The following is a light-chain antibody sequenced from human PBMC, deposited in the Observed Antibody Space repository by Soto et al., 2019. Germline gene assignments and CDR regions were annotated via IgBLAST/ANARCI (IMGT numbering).Light chain of an antibody. CDR2: AAS. CDR1: QSISTF. V-gene: IGKV1-39*01. CDR3: QQSYSPPYT. Sequence: DIQMTQSPSSLSASVGDRVTITCRASQSISTFPNWYQQKSGKAPKLLIYAASSLVDGVPSRFSGSGAGTDFTLTISSLQPEEFATDYGQQSYSPPYTVGRGTKLESK. J-gene: IGKJ2*01.